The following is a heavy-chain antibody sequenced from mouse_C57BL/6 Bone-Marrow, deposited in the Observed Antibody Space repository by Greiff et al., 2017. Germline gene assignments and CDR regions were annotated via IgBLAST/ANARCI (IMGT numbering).Heavy chain of an antibody. CDR2: IYPGDGDT. Sequence: QVQLQQPGAELVKPGASVKISCKASGYAFSSYWMNWVKQRPGKGLEWIGQIYPGDGDTNYNGKFKGKATLTADKSSSTAYMQLSSLTSEDSAVYFCAAGDYYGSSYVGFAYWGQGTLVTVSA. CDR1: GYAFSSYW. CDR3: AAGDYYGSSYVGFAY. D-gene: IGHD1-1*01. J-gene: IGHJ3*01. V-gene: IGHV1-80*01.